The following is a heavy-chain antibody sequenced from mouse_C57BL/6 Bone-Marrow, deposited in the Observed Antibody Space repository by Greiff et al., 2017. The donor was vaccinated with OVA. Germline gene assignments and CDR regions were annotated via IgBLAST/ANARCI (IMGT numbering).Heavy chain of an antibody. V-gene: IGHV7-3*01. CDR1: GFTFTDYY. J-gene: IGHJ3*01. Sequence: EVKLVESGGGLVQPGGSLSLSCAASGFTFTDYYMSWVRQPPGKALEWLGFIRNKANGYTTEYSASVKGRFTISRDNSQSILYLQMNALRAEDSATYYCAREDGYYEGFAYWGQGTLVTVSA. CDR3: AREDGYYEGFAY. D-gene: IGHD2-3*01. CDR2: IRNKANGYTT.